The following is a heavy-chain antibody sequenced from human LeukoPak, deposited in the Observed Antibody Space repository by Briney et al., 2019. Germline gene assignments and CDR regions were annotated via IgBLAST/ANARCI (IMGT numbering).Heavy chain of an antibody. D-gene: IGHD2-15*01. J-gene: IGHJ4*02. CDR2: IRSKAYGGTT. Sequence: GGSLRLSCTASGFTFGDYAMSWVRQAPGKGLEWVSFIRSKAYGGTTEYAASVKGRFTISRDDSKSIAYLQMNSLKTEDTAVYYCTRVSLVAASVFFDYWGPGTLVTVPP. CDR3: TRVSLVAASVFFDY. CDR1: GFTFGDYA. V-gene: IGHV3-49*04.